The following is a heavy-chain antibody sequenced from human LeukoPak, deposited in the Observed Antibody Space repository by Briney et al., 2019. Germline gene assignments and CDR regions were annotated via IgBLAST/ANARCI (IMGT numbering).Heavy chain of an antibody. V-gene: IGHV5-10-1*01. CDR1: GYSFTSYW. CDR3: ARLNCRSSSTSCKNRYYYGMDV. CDR2: IDPSDSYT. D-gene: IGHD2-2*01. Sequence: GESLKISCKGSGYSFTSYWISWVRQMPGKGLEWMGRIDPSDSYTNYRPSFQGHVTISADKSISTAYLQWSSLKASDTAMYYCARLNCRSSSTSCKNRYYYGMDVWGQGTTVTVSS. J-gene: IGHJ6*02.